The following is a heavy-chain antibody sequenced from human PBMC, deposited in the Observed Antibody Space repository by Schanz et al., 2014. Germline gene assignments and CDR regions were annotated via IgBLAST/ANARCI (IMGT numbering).Heavy chain of an antibody. Sequence: EVQLVEYGGGLVQPGESLRLSCAASGFTFSAYWMAWVRQAPGKGLVWVANIKLDGSEKYYVDSVKGRFTTSRDNSKNTMYLQMNSLRAEDTAVYYCVKDLQRELLRDDHYYGMDVWGQGTTVTVSS. CDR1: GFTFSAYW. CDR2: IKLDGSEK. J-gene: IGHJ6*02. CDR3: VKDLQRELLRDDHYYGMDV. V-gene: IGHV3-7*01. D-gene: IGHD1-26*01.